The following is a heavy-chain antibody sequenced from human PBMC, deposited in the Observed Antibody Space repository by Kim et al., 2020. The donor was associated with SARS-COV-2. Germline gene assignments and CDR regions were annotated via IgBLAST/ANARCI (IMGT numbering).Heavy chain of an antibody. CDR3: ARAEYSSSWQNNYGMDV. D-gene: IGHD6-13*01. J-gene: IGHJ6*02. CDR2: INPNSGGT. V-gene: IGHV1-2*04. CDR1: GYTFTGYY. Sequence: ASVKVSCKASGYTFTGYYMHWVRQAPGQGLEWMGWINPNSGGTNYAQKFQGWVTMTRDTSISTAYMELSRLRSDDTAVYYCARAEYSSSWQNNYGMDVWGQGTTVTVSS.